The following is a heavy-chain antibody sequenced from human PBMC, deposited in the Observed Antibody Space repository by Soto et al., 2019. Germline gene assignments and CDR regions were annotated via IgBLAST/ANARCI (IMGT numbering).Heavy chain of an antibody. J-gene: IGHJ4*02. V-gene: IGHV1-69*01. CDR2: IIPIFGTA. CDR3: ARGRKGTYYDSSGYDYHFDY. Sequence: QVQLVQSGAEVKKPGSSVKVSCKASGGTFSSYAISWVRQAPGQGLEWMGGIIPIFGTANYAQKFQGRATITADESTSTAYMELSSLRSEDTAVYYCARGRKGTYYDSSGYDYHFDYWGQGTLVTVSS. CDR1: GGTFSSYA. D-gene: IGHD3-22*01.